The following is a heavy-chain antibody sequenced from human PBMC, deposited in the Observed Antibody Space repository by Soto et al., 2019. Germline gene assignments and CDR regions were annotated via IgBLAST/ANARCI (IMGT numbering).Heavy chain of an antibody. Sequence: QITLKESGPTLVKPTQTLTLTCTFSGFSLNTSGMGVGWIRQPPGKALEWLALIYWNDDKRYRPSLNNRLTIAKDNSKSQVVLTVTNVDPVDTATYYCAHTKRVVFPAATHNFDSWRQGILVTVSS. D-gene: IGHD2-2*01. CDR3: AHTKRVVFPAATHNFDS. CDR1: GFSLNTSGMG. J-gene: IGHJ4*01. V-gene: IGHV2-5*01. CDR2: IYWNDDK.